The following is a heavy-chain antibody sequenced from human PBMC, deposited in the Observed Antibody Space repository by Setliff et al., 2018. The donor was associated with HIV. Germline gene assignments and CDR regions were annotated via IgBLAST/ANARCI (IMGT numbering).Heavy chain of an antibody. D-gene: IGHD3-22*01. CDR2: INPSGGST. Sequence: ASVKVSCKASGYTFTGYHMHWVRQAPGQGLEWMGIINPSGGSTSYAQKFQGRVTMTRDTSTSTAYMELSSLRSEDTAVYYCARDPSPYYSDDSGYPDDAFDIWGQGTMVTVSS. CDR3: ARDPSPYYSDDSGYPDDAFDI. CDR1: GYTFTGYH. J-gene: IGHJ3*02. V-gene: IGHV1-46*03.